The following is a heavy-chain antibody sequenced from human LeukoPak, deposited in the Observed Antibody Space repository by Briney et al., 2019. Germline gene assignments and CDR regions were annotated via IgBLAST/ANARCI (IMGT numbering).Heavy chain of an antibody. Sequence: ASVKVSCKASGGTFSSYAISWVRQAPGQGLEWMGWINPNSGGTNYAQKFQGRVTMARDTSISTAYMELSRLRSDDTAVYYCARGVVGATHDYWGQGTLVTVSS. CDR2: INPNSGGT. D-gene: IGHD1-26*01. J-gene: IGHJ4*02. V-gene: IGHV1-2*02. CDR1: GGTFSSYA. CDR3: ARGVVGATHDY.